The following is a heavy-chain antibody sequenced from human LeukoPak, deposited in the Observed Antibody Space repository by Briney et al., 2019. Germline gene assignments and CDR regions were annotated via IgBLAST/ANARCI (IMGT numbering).Heavy chain of an antibody. D-gene: IGHD3-22*01. CDR1: GFTFSSDA. J-gene: IGHJ3*02. Sequence: PGGSLRLSCAASGFTFSSDAMSWVRQAPGKGLEWVSSSGDNTRYADSVKGRFTISRDNSKNTLDLQMNGLRAEDTAVYYCAKSWRYYDSSNYYAFDIWGQGTMVTVSS. V-gene: IGHV3-23*01. CDR3: AKSWRYYDSSNYYAFDI. CDR2: SGDNT.